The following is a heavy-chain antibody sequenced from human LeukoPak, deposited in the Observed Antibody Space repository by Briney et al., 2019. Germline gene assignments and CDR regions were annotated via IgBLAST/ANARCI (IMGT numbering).Heavy chain of an antibody. CDR2: ISASGSIS. Sequence: GGSLRLSRAASGFTFSNYAMSWVRQAPGKGLEWVSTISASGSISYYADSAKGRFTISRDNSKSTLYVQMNSLRAEDTAVYYCAKEDTAHRFDPWGQGTLVTVSS. J-gene: IGHJ5*02. CDR3: AKEDTAHRFDP. V-gene: IGHV3-23*01. D-gene: IGHD5-18*01. CDR1: GFTFSNYA.